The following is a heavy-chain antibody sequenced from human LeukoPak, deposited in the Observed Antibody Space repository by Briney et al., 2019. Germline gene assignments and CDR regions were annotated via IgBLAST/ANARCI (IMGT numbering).Heavy chain of an antibody. CDR2: IYYSGTT. CDR3: ARGRGGGGSSSNWFDP. D-gene: IGHD2-15*01. Sequence: SETLSLTCTVSGGSISNYYWSWIRQPPGKGLEWIGYIYYSGTTNYNPSLKSRVTISVDTSKSQFSLNLISVTAADTAVYFCARGRGGGGSSSNWFDPWGQGTLSTVSS. CDR1: GGSISNYY. V-gene: IGHV4-59*12. J-gene: IGHJ5*02.